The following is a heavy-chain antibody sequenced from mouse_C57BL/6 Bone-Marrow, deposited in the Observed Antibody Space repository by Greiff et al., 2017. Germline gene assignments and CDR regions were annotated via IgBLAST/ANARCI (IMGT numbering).Heavy chain of an antibody. V-gene: IGHV1-50*01. Sequence: QVQLQQPGAELVKPGASVTLSCKASGYTFTSYWMQWVKQRPGQGLEWIGEIDPSDIYTNYNQKFKGKATLTVDTSSSTAYMQLSSLTSEDSAVYYCARRWDMDYWGQGTSVTVSS. CDR1: GYTFTSYW. CDR2: IDPSDIYT. D-gene: IGHD1-1*02. J-gene: IGHJ4*01. CDR3: ARRWDMDY.